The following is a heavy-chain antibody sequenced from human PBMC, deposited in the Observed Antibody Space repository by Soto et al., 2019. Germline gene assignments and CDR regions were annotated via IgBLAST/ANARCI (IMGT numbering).Heavy chain of an antibody. D-gene: IGHD1-26*01. V-gene: IGHV3-30*18. CDR3: AKDSMGDYYGMDV. J-gene: IGHJ6*02. Sequence: PXGSLRLSCAASGFTFSSYGMHWVRQAPGKGLEWVAVISYDGSNKYYADSVKGRFTISRDNSKNTLFLQMNSLRAEDTAVYYCAKDSMGDYYGMDVWGQGTTVTVSS. CDR2: ISYDGSNK. CDR1: GFTFSSYG.